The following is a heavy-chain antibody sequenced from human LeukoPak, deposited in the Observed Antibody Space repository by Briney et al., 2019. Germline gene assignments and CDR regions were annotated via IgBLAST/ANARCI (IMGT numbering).Heavy chain of an antibody. CDR2: IYSSGST. J-gene: IGHJ5*02. D-gene: IGHD4-17*01. Sequence: SETLSLTCAVSGGSISSYYWNWIRQPAGKGLEWIGRIYSSGSTNYNPSLKSRVTMSIDTSRNQFSLKLSSVTASDTAGYYCARENRLLSGDYVICFDPWGQGTLVTVSS. V-gene: IGHV4-4*07. CDR1: GGSISSYY. CDR3: ARENRLLSGDYVICFDP.